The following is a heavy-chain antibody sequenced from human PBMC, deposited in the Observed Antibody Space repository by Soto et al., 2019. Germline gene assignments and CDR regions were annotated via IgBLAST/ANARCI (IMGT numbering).Heavy chain of an antibody. V-gene: IGHV3-33*01. CDR3: ARDDDLAGNGLDN. J-gene: IGHJ4*02. CDR1: GFTFSNYG. CDR2: IGKDGSNR. Sequence: PVGSLRLSCAASGFTFSNYGMHWVRQAPGEGLEWMAVIGKDGSNRDHADSVKGRFTISRDNSNNMLYLQMNRLGAEDTAMYFCARDDDLAGNGLDNWGQGTLVTVSS. D-gene: IGHD4-4*01.